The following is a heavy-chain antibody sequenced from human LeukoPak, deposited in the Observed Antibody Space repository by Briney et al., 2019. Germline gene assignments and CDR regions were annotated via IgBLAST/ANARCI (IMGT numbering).Heavy chain of an antibody. V-gene: IGHV3-74*01. J-gene: IGHJ6*02. Sequence: PGGSLRLSCAASGFTFSSYCMHWVRQPPGKGLVWVSQICTDETTIRNADSVKGRFTISRDNAKNTLYLQMSSLRVEDTAVYYCARAYDGYSSSWYNLDYGMDVWSQGTTVTVSS. D-gene: IGHD6-13*01. CDR1: GFTFSSYC. CDR2: ICTDETTI. CDR3: ARAYDGYSSSWYNLDYGMDV.